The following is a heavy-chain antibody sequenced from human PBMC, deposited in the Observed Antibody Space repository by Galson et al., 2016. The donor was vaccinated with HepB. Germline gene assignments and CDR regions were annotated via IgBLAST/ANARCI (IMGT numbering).Heavy chain of an antibody. J-gene: IGHJ4*03. Sequence: SLRLSCAASGVTFRSYAMSWVRQAPGKGLEWVSAISAGCAYTYYADSVKGRFTISRDNYKNTLYLQMNNLRAEDTAVYYCAKEADITGWSFFDYWGRGTMVSVSS. CDR1: GVTFRSYA. CDR3: AKEADITGWSFFDY. V-gene: IGHV3-23*01. CDR2: ISAGCAYT. D-gene: IGHD6-19*01.